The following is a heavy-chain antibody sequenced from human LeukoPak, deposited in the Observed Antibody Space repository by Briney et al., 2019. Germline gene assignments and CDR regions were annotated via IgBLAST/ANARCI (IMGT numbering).Heavy chain of an antibody. D-gene: IGHD5-12*01. CDR3: AREYSDYGYYYNMEV. CDR2: IYSGGST. Sequence: PGGSLRLSCAASGFTVSRNYMSWVRQAPGKGLEWVSAIYSGGSTYYADSVKGRFAISRDNSKNTLYLQMNSLRAEDTAVYYCAREYSDYGYYYNMEVWGQGTTVTVSS. V-gene: IGHV3-66*01. J-gene: IGHJ6*02. CDR1: GFTVSRNY.